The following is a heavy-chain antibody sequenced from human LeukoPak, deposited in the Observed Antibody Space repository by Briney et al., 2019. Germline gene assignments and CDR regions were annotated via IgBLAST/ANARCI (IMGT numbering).Heavy chain of an antibody. CDR3: AKEGPGPHFDY. Sequence: GGSLRLSCAASGFTFSSYGMHWVRQAPGKGLEWVAVIWYDGSNKYYADSVKGRFTVSRDNSKNTLYLQMNSLRAEDTAVYYCAKEGPGPHFDYWGQGTLVTVSS. CDR1: GFTFSSYG. V-gene: IGHV3-33*06. CDR2: IWYDGSNK. D-gene: IGHD1-1*01. J-gene: IGHJ4*02.